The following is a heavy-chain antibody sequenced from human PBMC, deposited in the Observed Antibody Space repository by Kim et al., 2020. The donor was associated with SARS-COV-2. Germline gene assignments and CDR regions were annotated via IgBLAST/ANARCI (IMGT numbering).Heavy chain of an antibody. CDR1: GYTFTSYY. D-gene: IGHD2-2*01. V-gene: IGHV1-46*01. CDR2: INPSGGST. Sequence: ASVKVSCKASGYTFTSYYMHWVRQAPGQGLEWMGIINPSGGSTSYAQKFQGRVTMTRDTSTSTVYMELSSLRSEDTAVYYCARVGYCSSTSCLKVRGLDYWGQGTLVTVSS. J-gene: IGHJ4*02. CDR3: ARVGYCSSTSCLKVRGLDY.